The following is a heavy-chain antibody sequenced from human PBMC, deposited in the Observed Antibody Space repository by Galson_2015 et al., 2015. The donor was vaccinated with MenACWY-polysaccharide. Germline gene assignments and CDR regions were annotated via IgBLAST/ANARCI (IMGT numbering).Heavy chain of an antibody. D-gene: IGHD6-13*01. CDR1: GYTFTSYD. J-gene: IGHJ4*02. CDR2: MNPNSGNT. V-gene: IGHV1-8*01. CDR3: ARRLSSSWYDY. Sequence: SVKVSCKASGYTFTSYDINWVRQATGQGLEWMGWMNPNSGNTGYAQKFQGRVTMTSNTSISTAYMELSSLKSEDTAVYYCARRLSSSWYDYWGQGTLVAVSS.